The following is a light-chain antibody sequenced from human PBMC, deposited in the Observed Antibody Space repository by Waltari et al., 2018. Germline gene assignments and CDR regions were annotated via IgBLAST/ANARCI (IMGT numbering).Light chain of an antibody. J-gene: IGLJ3*02. Sequence: QSVLSQPPSMSGTPGQRIIISCSGSSSHIGVYSVYWYQQLPGAAPKPLIFSNNQRPSGVPDRFSSSKSGTSASLAISGLQSEDEADYYCAAWDDSVNGPVFGAGTKLTVL. CDR2: SNN. V-gene: IGLV1-44*01. CDR1: SSHIGVYS. CDR3: AAWDDSVNGPV.